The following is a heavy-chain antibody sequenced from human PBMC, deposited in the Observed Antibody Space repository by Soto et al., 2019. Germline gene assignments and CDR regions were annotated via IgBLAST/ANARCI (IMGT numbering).Heavy chain of an antibody. J-gene: IGHJ6*04. CDR2: IYWNDDK. CDR1: GFSLSTSGVG. Sequence: SGPTLVNPTQTLTLTCTFSGFSLSTSGVGVGWIRQPPGKALEWLALIYWNDDKRYSPSLKSRLTITKDTSKNQVVLTMTNMDPVDTATYYCAHSRSGVVVPAALHYYYYGMDVWGKGTTFTVSS. D-gene: IGHD2-2*01. CDR3: AHSRSGVVVPAALHYYYYGMDV. V-gene: IGHV2-5*01.